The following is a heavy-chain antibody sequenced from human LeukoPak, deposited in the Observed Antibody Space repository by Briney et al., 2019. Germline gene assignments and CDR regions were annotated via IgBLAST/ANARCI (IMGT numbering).Heavy chain of an antibody. CDR1: GFTFSSYA. CDR2: ISGSGGST. D-gene: IGHD1-26*01. CDR3: AKGRYSGSYYNWFDP. J-gene: IGHJ5*02. V-gene: IGHV3-23*01. Sequence: GGSLRLSCAASGFTFSSYAMSWVRQAPGKGLEWVSAISGSGGSTYYADSVKGRFTISRDTSKNTLYLRMNSLRAEDTAVYYCAKGRYSGSYYNWFDPWGQGTLVTVSS.